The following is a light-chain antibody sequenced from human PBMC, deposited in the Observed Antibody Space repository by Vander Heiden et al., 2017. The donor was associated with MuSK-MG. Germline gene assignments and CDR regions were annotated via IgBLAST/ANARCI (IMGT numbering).Light chain of an antibody. Sequence: IPMTQSTSSLSASVGDRVTITSRASQSISSYLNWYQHKPGKAPKLLIYAASSLQSGVPSRFSGSGSVTDFTLTISMLQPQDFATYYCQQSDSTLWTFGQGTKVEIK. CDR1: QSISSY. CDR2: AAS. J-gene: IGKJ1*01. CDR3: QQSDSTLWT. V-gene: IGKV1-39*01.